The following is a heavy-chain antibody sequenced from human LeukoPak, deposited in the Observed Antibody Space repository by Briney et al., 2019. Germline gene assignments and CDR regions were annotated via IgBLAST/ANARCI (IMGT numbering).Heavy chain of an antibody. D-gene: IGHD6-13*01. CDR2: MNPNSGNT. V-gene: IGHV1-8*03. Sequence: ASVKVSCKAPGYTFTSYDINWVRQATGQGLEWMGWMNPNSGNTGYAQKLQGRVTITRNTSISTAYMELSSLRSEDTAVYYCARVGQQLTIDYWGQGTLVTVSS. CDR3: ARVGQQLTIDY. CDR1: GYTFTSYD. J-gene: IGHJ4*02.